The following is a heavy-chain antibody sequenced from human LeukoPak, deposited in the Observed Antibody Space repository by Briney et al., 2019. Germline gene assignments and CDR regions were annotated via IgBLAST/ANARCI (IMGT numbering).Heavy chain of an antibody. Sequence: SETLSLTCTVSGGSISSSNYYWAWIRQPPGKRLEWIGSVYYSGDTYYNPSLKSRVTISVDTSKNQFSLKLRFVTAADTAVYYCARDRQQLVRGDYFDYWGQGTLVTVSS. J-gene: IGHJ4*02. CDR2: VYYSGDT. V-gene: IGHV4-39*07. CDR1: GGSISSSNYY. D-gene: IGHD6-13*01. CDR3: ARDRQQLVRGDYFDY.